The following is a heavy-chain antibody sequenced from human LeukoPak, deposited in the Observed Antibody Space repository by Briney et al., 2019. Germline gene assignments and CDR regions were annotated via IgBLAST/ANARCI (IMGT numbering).Heavy chain of an antibody. D-gene: IGHD1-14*01. J-gene: IGHJ6*02. CDR1: GGPFSNYY. Sequence: SETLSLTCSVSGGPFSNYYWSWTRQPAGKGLEWIGRIYTSGSTNYNPSLKSRVTMSVDTSNNQFSLKLTSVTAADMAVYYCARQPPQYYGMDVWGQGTTVTVSS. V-gene: IGHV4-4*07. CDR3: ARQPPQYYGMDV. CDR2: IYTSGST.